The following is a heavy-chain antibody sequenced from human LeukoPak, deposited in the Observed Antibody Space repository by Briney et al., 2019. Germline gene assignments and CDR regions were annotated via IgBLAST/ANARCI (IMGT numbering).Heavy chain of an antibody. V-gene: IGHV3-11*01. J-gene: IGHJ4*02. Sequence: PGVSLRLSCAASGFTFSSYAMSWIRQAPGKGLEWVSYISSSGTTIYYADSVKGRFTISRDNAKNSLYLQMNSLRAEDTAVYYCARGSHSSNWYAFDYWGQGTLVTVSS. D-gene: IGHD6-13*01. CDR2: ISSSGTTI. CDR3: ARGSHSSNWYAFDY. CDR1: GFTFSSYA.